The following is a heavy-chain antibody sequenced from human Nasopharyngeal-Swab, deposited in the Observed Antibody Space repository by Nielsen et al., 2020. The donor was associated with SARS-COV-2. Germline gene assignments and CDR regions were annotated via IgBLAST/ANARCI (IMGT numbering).Heavy chain of an antibody. D-gene: IGHD3-10*01. Sequence: GASLQISCVASGFTFRDFWMSWVRRAPAKGLEWVASIKQDGRKKNSVDSVKGRFTIARDNAKNSLFLQMDRLRTEDTAFYYWARVGGRTSPMGSWGQGTLVTVSS. CDR2: IKQDGRKK. V-gene: IGHV3-7*01. J-gene: IGHJ4*02. CDR1: GFTFRDFW. CDR3: ARVGGRTSPMGS.